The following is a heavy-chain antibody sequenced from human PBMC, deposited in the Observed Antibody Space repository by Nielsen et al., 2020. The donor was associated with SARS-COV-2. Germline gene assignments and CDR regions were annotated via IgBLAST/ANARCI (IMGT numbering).Heavy chain of an antibody. J-gene: IGHJ6*02. CDR3: ARHTLHYGSGSYYYYYGMDV. CDR2: IYYSGST. Sequence: RQAPGKGLEWIGSIYYSGSTYYNPSLKSRVTISVDTSKNQFSLKLSSVTAADTAVYYCARHTLHYGSGSYYYYYGMDVWGQGTTVTVSS. D-gene: IGHD3-10*01. V-gene: IGHV4-39*01.